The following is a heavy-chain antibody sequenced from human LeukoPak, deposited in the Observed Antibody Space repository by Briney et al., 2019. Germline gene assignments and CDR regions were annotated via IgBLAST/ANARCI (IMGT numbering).Heavy chain of an antibody. D-gene: IGHD3-3*01. V-gene: IGHV3-43*02. Sequence: GGSLRLSCAASGFTSDDYAMHWVRQAPGKGLEWVSLISGDGGSTYYADSVKGRFTISRDNSKNSLYLQMNSLRTEDTALYYCAKDRLLYDFWSGYSLGGMDVWGQGTTVTVSS. CDR3: AKDRLLYDFWSGYSLGGMDV. CDR2: ISGDGGST. CDR1: GFTSDDYA. J-gene: IGHJ6*02.